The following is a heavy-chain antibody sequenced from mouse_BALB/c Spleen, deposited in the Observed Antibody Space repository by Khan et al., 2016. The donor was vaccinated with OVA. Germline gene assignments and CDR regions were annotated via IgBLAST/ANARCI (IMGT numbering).Heavy chain of an antibody. CDR2: IYYRGSI. CDR3: ARDGDYMDY. V-gene: IGHV3-1*02. J-gene: IGHJ4*01. CDR1: GYSITSGYS. D-gene: IGHD2-13*01. Sequence: EVQLQESGPDLVKPSQSLALTCTVTGYSITSGYSWHWIRQFPGNKLEWMGYIYYRGSINYNPSLKSRISITRDTSKNQVFLQLISVTTEDKATYYGARDGDYMDYWGQGTSVTVSS.